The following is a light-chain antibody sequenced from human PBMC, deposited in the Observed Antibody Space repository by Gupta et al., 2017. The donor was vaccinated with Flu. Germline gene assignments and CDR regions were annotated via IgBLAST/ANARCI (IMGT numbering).Light chain of an antibody. CDR3: QQENKRHPKCT. CDR2: GAS. CDR1: QSINRD. V-gene: IGKV3-15*01. J-gene: IGKJ2*02. Sequence: TLSVAPGERATRPCRARQSINRDLAWYEKKPRQAPRLLFYGASTRAKGIRARFSGSGGGTEVTLTISSRQSEDFEVYSCQQENKRHPKCTFGQGTKLEIK.